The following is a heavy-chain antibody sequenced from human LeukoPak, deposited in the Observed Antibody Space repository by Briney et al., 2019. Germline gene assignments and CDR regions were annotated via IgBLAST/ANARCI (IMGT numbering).Heavy chain of an antibody. CDR2: IYTSGST. J-gene: IGHJ4*02. V-gene: IGHV4-4*07. CDR1: GGSIGSYF. Sequence: PSETLSLTSTVPGGSIGSYFWSWIRQPAGKGLEWIGRIYTSGSTNYSPSLKSRVTMSVDTSKNQFSLKLSSVTAADTAVYYCARDRGLRGLYDYWGQGTLVTVSS. D-gene: IGHD4-17*01. CDR3: ARDRGLRGLYDY.